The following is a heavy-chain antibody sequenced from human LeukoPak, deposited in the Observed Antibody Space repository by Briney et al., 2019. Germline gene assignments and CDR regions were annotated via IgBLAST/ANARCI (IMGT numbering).Heavy chain of an antibody. Sequence: SETLSLTCTVSGGSISSGGYYWSWIRQPPGKGLEWIGYIYHSGSTYYNPSLKSRVTISVDRSKNQFSLKLSSVTAADTAVYYCARVGALFDYGDYVADFDYWGQGTLVTVSS. V-gene: IGHV4-30-2*01. CDR3: ARVGALFDYGDYVADFDY. CDR2: IYHSGST. J-gene: IGHJ4*02. CDR1: GGSISSGGYY. D-gene: IGHD4-17*01.